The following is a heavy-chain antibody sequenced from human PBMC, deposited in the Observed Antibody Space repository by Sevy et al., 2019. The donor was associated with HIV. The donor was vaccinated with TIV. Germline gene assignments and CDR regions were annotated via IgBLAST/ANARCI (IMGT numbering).Heavy chain of an antibody. Sequence: GGSLRLSCVASGFSLNNYWMNWVRQAPGKGLEWVANINQDGSVKYYVDSVKGRFTISRDNARNLLYLQMNSLRAEDTALYYCVRAIAADGSFWGQGTLVTVSS. CDR1: GFSLNNYW. CDR3: VRAIAADGSF. D-gene: IGHD6-13*01. J-gene: IGHJ4*02. CDR2: INQDGSVK. V-gene: IGHV3-7*01.